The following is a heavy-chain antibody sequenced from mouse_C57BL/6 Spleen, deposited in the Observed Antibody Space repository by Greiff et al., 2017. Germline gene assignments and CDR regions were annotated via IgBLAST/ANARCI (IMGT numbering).Heavy chain of an antibody. V-gene: IGHV5-16*01. CDR1: GFTFSDYY. J-gene: IGHJ2*01. CDR2: INYDGSST. D-gene: IGHD2-5*01. Sequence: EVKLVESEGGLVQPGSSMKLSCTASGFTFSDYYMAWVRQVPEKGLEWVANINYDGSSTYYLDSLKSRFIISRDNAKNILYLQMSSLTSEDTATYYCAREDYSNLDYWGQGTTLTVSS. CDR3: AREDYSNLDY.